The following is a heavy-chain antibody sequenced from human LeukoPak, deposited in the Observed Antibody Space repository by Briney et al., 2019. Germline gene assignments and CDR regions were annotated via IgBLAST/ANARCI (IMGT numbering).Heavy chain of an antibody. D-gene: IGHD1-26*01. J-gene: IGHJ4*02. Sequence: ASETLSLTCTISGTAISSYFWNWIRQSPAKGLEWIGYFYHIGGTSYNPSLRSRVTISVDSSQKKFSLQVTSMTAADTAIYYCAGGRMGRYYDHWGQGTPVAVSA. V-gene: IGHV4-59*08. CDR3: AGGRMGRYYDH. CDR2: FYHIGGT. CDR1: GTAISSYF.